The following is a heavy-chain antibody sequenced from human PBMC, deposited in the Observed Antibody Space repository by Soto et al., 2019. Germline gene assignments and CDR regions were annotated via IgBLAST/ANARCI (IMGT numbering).Heavy chain of an antibody. Sequence: GGSLRLSCAASGFTFSSYGMHWVRQAPGKGLEWVAVISYDGSNKYYADSVKGRFTISRDNSKNTLYLQMNSLRAEDTAVYYCAKEANYYGSGTSWFDPWGQGTPVTVPS. D-gene: IGHD3-10*01. CDR1: GFTFSSYG. CDR3: AKEANYYGSGTSWFDP. V-gene: IGHV3-30*18. J-gene: IGHJ5*02. CDR2: ISYDGSNK.